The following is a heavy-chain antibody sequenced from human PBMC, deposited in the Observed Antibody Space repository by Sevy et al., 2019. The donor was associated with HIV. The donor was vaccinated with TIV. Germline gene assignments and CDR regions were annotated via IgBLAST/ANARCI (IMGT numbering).Heavy chain of an antibody. CDR3: ARGHYAWDY. J-gene: IGHJ4*02. V-gene: IGHV1-18*01. CDR1: GYTFTHYR. Sequence: ASVKVSCRTSGYTFTHYRLNWVRQAPGQGLEWMGWITTYNGYTYYSQQLQGRVTITRDTSTTTTYMELRSLTSDDTAIYFCARGHYAWDYGVQGTLSPSPQ. CDR2: ITTYNGYT. D-gene: IGHD4-17*01.